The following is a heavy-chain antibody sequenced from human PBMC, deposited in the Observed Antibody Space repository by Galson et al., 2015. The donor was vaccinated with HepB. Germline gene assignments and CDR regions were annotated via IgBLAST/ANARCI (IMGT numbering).Heavy chain of an antibody. CDR1: GYTFTNFA. V-gene: IGHV7-4-1*02. D-gene: IGHD3-22*01. J-gene: IGHJ4*02. CDR3: ARDYYDSRSDN. CDR2: ININTGNP. Sequence: SVKVSCKASGYTFTNFAINWVRQAPGQGLEWMGWININTGNPVYAQGFTGRFVFSLDTSVTTAYLQISSLKAEDTAVYYCARDYYDSRSDNWGQGTLVTVSS.